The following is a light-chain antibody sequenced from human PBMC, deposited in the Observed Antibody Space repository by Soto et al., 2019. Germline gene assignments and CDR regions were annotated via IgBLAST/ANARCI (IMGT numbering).Light chain of an antibody. Sequence: EIVLTQSPATLSVSPGERAILSCRASQNVYNNLAWYQQKPGQAPRLLIFDASTRATGIPARFSGSGSGTEFTLTISGLQSEDFATYYCQLHITFGQGTRLEIK. CDR2: DAS. J-gene: IGKJ5*01. CDR1: QNVYNN. V-gene: IGKV3-15*01. CDR3: QLHIT.